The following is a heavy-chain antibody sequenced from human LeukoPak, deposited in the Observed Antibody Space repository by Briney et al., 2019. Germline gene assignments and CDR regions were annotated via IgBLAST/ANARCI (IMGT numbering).Heavy chain of an antibody. Sequence: SETLSLTCTVSGGSISSSSYYWGWIRQPPGKGLEWIGSIYYSGSTYYNPSLESRVTISVDTSKNQFSLQLSSVTAADTAVYYCARQGVRAYYFDYWGQGTLVTVSS. CDR1: GGSISSSSYY. V-gene: IGHV4-39*01. CDR2: IYYSGST. D-gene: IGHD2-21*01. CDR3: ARQGVRAYYFDY. J-gene: IGHJ4*02.